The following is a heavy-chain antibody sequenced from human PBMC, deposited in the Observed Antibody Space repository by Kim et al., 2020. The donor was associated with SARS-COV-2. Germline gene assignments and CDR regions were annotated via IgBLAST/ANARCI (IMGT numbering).Heavy chain of an antibody. V-gene: IGHV1-2*02. CDR1: ENAFTDYY. CDR3: ARGANGVNDY. D-gene: IGHD4-17*01. CDR2: INANSGGT. J-gene: IGHJ4*02. Sequence: DSVKVSCKAFENAFTDYYIHWVRQAPGHGLEWMGWINANSGGTTYAQNFQGRVTMTRDTSINTAYMELNSLRSDDTAVYFCARGANGVNDYWGQGTLVTVSS.